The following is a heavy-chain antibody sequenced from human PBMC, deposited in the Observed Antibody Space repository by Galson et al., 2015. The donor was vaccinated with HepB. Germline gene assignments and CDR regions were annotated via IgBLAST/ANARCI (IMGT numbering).Heavy chain of an antibody. Sequence: SLRLSCAASGFTFSSYGMHWVRQAPGKGLEWVAVISYDGSNKYYADSVKGRFTISRDNSKNTLYLQMNSLRAEDTAVYYCAKDTWTMVRGVIGDFDYWGQGTLVTVSS. CDR1: GFTFSSYG. CDR3: AKDTWTMVRGVIGDFDY. J-gene: IGHJ4*02. CDR2: ISYDGSNK. D-gene: IGHD3-10*01. V-gene: IGHV3-30*18.